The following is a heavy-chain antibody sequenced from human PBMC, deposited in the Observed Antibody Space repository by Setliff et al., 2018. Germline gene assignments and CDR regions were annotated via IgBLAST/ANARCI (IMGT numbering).Heavy chain of an antibody. Sequence: SETLSLTCSVSGGSISSGSYYWGWIRQSPGKGLEWIGSMYYSGSTYYNPSLKGRVTLSVDTTKNQFSLKLSSVTAADTAVYYCRFWSGYYKNDYWGQGTRGTVS. CDR3: RFWSGYYKNDY. CDR2: MYYSGST. V-gene: IGHV4-39*07. CDR1: GGSISSGSYY. D-gene: IGHD3-3*01. J-gene: IGHJ4*02.